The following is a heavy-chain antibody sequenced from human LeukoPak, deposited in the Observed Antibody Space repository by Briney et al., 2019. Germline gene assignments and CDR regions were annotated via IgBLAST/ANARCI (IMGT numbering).Heavy chain of an antibody. Sequence: SETLSLTCAVYGGSFSGYYWSWIRQPPGKGLEWIGEINHTGSTNYNPSLKSRVTISVDTSKNQFSLKLTSVTAADTAVYYCAKVSDRDSSGYYWGFEYWGQGTLVTVSS. D-gene: IGHD3-22*01. V-gene: IGHV4-34*01. J-gene: IGHJ4*02. CDR3: AKVSDRDSSGYYWGFEY. CDR2: INHTGST. CDR1: GGSFSGYY.